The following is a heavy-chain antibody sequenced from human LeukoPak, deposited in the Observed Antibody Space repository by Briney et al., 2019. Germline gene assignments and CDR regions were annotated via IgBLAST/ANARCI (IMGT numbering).Heavy chain of an antibody. CDR3: ARGLRLYSGYDFLRY. J-gene: IGHJ4*02. CDR2: ISSSSSYI. V-gene: IGHV3-21*01. Sequence: KPGGSLRLSCAASGFSFSSYTMNWVRQAPGKGLEWVSIISSSSSYIYYADSVKGRFTISRDNAKNALYLQMNSLGVEDTAVYYCARGLRLYSGYDFLRYWGQGTLVTVSS. D-gene: IGHD5-12*01. CDR1: GFSFSSYT.